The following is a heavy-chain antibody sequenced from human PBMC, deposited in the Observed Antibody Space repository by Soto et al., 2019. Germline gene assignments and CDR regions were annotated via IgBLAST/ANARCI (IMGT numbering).Heavy chain of an antibody. Sequence: PGGSLRLSCAASGFTFSSYWMSWVRQAPGKGLEWVANIKQDGSEKYYVDSVKGRFTISRDNAKNSLYLQMNSLRAEDTAVYYCASMSGYYNYYYYYGMDVWGQGTTVTVS. CDR3: ASMSGYYNYYYYYGMDV. D-gene: IGHD3-9*01. CDR1: GFTFSSYW. V-gene: IGHV3-7*01. CDR2: IKQDGSEK. J-gene: IGHJ6*02.